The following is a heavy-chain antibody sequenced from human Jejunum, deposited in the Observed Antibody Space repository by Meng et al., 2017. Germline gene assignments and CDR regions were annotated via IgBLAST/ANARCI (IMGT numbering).Heavy chain of an antibody. CDR1: GGSISGTTHY. V-gene: IGHV4-39*07. J-gene: IGHJ4*02. Sequence: QFHLQESGPGLVQPSEPLSLPCTVSGGSISGTTHYWGWIRQSPGKGLEWIGSIYYSGDTYENPSLKSRVTISVDTSKNQFSLKLTSVTAADTAVYYCAREGNYYGSGSSPLDSWGQGALVTVSS. CDR2: IYYSGDT. D-gene: IGHD3-10*01. CDR3: AREGNYYGSGSSPLDS.